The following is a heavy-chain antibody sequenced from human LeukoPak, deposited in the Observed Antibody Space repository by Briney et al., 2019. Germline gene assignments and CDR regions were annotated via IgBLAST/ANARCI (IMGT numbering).Heavy chain of an antibody. Sequence: PGGSLRLSCAASGFTFSSYAMHWVRQAPGKGLEWVSYISSSGSTIYYADSVKGRFTISRDNAKNSLYLQMNSLRAEDTAVYYCAREPRGFGDFPNWFDPWGQGTLVTVSS. CDR1: GFTFSSYA. V-gene: IGHV3-48*04. D-gene: IGHD3-10*01. CDR2: ISSSGSTI. J-gene: IGHJ5*02. CDR3: AREPRGFGDFPNWFDP.